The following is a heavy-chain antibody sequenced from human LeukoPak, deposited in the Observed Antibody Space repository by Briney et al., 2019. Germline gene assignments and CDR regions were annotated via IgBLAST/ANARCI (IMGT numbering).Heavy chain of an antibody. Sequence: SETLSLTCTVSGRSISGYYWSWIRQPPGKGLEWIGYIYYSGSTNYNPSLKSRVTISVDTSKKQFSLKLSSVTAADTAVYYCARLHADTTMTPYYYYIYVWGKGTTVTVSS. CDR1: GRSISGYY. CDR2: IYYSGST. V-gene: IGHV4-59*08. D-gene: IGHD5-18*01. CDR3: ARLHADTTMTPYYYYIYV. J-gene: IGHJ6*03.